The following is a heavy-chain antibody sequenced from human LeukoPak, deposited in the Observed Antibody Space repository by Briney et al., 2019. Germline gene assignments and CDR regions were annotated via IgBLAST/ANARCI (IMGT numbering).Heavy chain of an antibody. D-gene: IGHD2-2*01. J-gene: IGHJ4*02. V-gene: IGHV3-21*01. CDR3: ARETYCSSTSCFDY. CDR2: ISSSSSYI. CDR1: GFTFSSYS. Sequence: SGGSLRLSCAASGFTFSSYSMNWVRQAPGKGLEWVSSISSSSSYIYYADSVKGRFTISRDNAKNSLYLQMNSLRAEDTAVYYCARETYCSSTSCFDYWGQGTLVTVSS.